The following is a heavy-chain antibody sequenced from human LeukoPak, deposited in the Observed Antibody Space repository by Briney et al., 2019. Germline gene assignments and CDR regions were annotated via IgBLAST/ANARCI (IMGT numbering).Heavy chain of an antibody. CDR3: ARDLRGSLTNWFDP. D-gene: IGHD3-9*01. CDR2: IYTSGST. Sequence: SETLSLTCTVSGGSISSYYWSWIRQPAGKGLEWIGRIYTSGSTSYNPSLKSRVTMSVDTSKNQFSLKLSSVTAADTAVYYCARDLRGSLTNWFDPWGQGPWSPSPQ. J-gene: IGHJ5*02. CDR1: GGSISSYY. V-gene: IGHV4-4*07.